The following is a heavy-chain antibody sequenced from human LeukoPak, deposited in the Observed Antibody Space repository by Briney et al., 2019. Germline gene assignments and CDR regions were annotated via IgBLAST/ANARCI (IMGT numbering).Heavy chain of an antibody. J-gene: IGHJ6*02. CDR3: AKDSSSGWSKYGMDV. D-gene: IGHD6-19*01. CDR2: ISYDGSNK. Sequence: GGSLRLSCAASGFTFSSYGMHWVRQAPGKGLEWVAVISYDGSNKYYADSVKGRFTISRDNSKNTLYLQMNSLRAEDTAVYYCAKDSSSGWSKYGMDVWGQGTTVTVSS. CDR1: GFTFSSYG. V-gene: IGHV3-30*18.